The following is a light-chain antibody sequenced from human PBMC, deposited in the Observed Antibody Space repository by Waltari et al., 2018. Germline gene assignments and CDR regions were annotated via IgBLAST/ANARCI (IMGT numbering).Light chain of an antibody. CDR1: SSTLGSNH. V-gene: IGLV1-47*01. CDR3: AAWDDSLSGPV. Sequence: QSVLTQPPSASGTPGQRVTLPCPVSSSTLGSNHVSWYQQLPATAPNLLIYRNNQRPSGVPDRFSGSKSGTSASLAISGLRSEDEADYYCAAWDDSLSGPVFGGGTKLTVL. CDR2: RNN. J-gene: IGLJ3*02.